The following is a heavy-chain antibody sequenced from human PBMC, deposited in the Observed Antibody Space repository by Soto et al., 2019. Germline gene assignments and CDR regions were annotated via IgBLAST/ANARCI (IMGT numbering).Heavy chain of an antibody. CDR1: GYSVSSRRYF. CDR3: ARHPSDFWFDP. V-gene: IGHV4-39*01. Sequence: SETLSLTCTVSGYSVSSRRYFWGWIRQAPGKGLEWIGSIYYSGSTYYNPSLKSRVTVSVDTSKNQFSLKLSSVTAADTAVYYCARHPSDFWFDPWGQGTLVTVSS. J-gene: IGHJ5*02. D-gene: IGHD2-21*02. CDR2: IYYSGST.